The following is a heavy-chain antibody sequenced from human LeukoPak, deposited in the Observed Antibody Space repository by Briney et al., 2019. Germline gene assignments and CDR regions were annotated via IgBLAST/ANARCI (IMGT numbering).Heavy chain of an antibody. CDR2: IYYSGST. J-gene: IGHJ4*02. D-gene: IGHD3/OR15-3a*01. Sequence: GSLRLSCAASGFTFSTYDMHWVRQPPGKGLEWIGSIYYSGSTYYNPSLKSRVTISVDTSKNQFSLKLRSVTAADTAVYYCARHFGTWGQGTLVTVSS. CDR3: ARHFGT. CDR1: GFTFSTYD. V-gene: IGHV4-39*01.